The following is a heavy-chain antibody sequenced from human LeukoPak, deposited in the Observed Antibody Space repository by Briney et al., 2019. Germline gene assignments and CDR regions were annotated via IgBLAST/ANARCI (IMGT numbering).Heavy chain of an antibody. V-gene: IGHV4-34*01. CDR2: INHSGST. J-gene: IGHJ4*02. CDR1: GGSFSCYY. D-gene: IGHD2-21*02. Sequence: KPSETLSLTCAVYGGSFSCYYWSGLRQPPGKGLEWIGEINHSGSTNYNPSLKSRVTISVDTSKNQFSLKLSSVTAADTAVYYCARGSAYCGGDCYPSFDYWGQGTLVTVSS. CDR3: ARGSAYCGGDCYPSFDY.